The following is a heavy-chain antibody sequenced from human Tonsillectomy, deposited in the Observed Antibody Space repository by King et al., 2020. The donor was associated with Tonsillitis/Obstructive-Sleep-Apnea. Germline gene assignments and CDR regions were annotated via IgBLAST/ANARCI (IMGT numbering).Heavy chain of an antibody. CDR1: GGTFGSYV. CDR2: IMPILGRT. J-gene: IGHJ6*02. V-gene: IGHV1-69*10. D-gene: IGHD2/OR15-2a*01. Sequence: QLVQSGAVVNKPGSSLKVSCRASGGTFGSYVITWVRQAPGQGLEWLGGIMPILGRTDYAQNFQGRVTITADKSTNTAYMELINLRSEDTAVYYCARGRRIFGLDVWGQGTTVTVSS. CDR3: ARGRRIFGLDV.